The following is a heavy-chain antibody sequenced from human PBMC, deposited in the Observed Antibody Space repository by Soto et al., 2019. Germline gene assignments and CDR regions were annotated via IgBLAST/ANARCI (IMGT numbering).Heavy chain of an antibody. V-gene: IGHV3-15*07. J-gene: IGHJ4*02. D-gene: IGHD6-19*01. CDR2: IKSKTDGGTT. CDR1: GFTFSNAW. CDR3: TTGWSVTGLKFDY. Sequence: PGGSLRLSCAASGFTFSNAWMNWVRQAPGKGLEWVGRIKSKTDGGTTDYAAPVKGRFTISRDDSKNTLYLQMNSLKTEDTAVYYCTTGWSVTGLKFDYWGQGTLVTVSS.